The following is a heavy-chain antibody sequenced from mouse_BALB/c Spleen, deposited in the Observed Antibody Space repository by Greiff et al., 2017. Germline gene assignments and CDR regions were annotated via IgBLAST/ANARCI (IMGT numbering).Heavy chain of an antibody. CDR3: ARALSTTDWYFDV. CDR1: GDSITSGY. J-gene: IGHJ1*01. Sequence: EVKLMESGPSLVKPSQTLSLTCSVTGDSITSGYWNWIRKFPGNKLEYMGYISYSGSTYYNPSLKSRISITRDTSKNQYYLQLNSVTTEDTATYYCARALSTTDWYFDVWGAGTTVTVSS. D-gene: IGHD1-1*01. CDR2: ISYSGST. V-gene: IGHV3-8*02.